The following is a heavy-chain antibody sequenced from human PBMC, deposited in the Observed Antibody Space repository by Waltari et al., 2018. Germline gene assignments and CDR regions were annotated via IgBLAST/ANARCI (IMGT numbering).Heavy chain of an antibody. V-gene: IGHV3-21*06. Sequence: VHLVASGGGLVKSGGSLRLSCAASGFLFSNCNMDWVRQAPGKGLEWVSSISSDGKYIYYADSVEGRFTVSRDNAKSSLFVQMNSLRAEDTAVYYCAREYYYDGSTYDHWGQGTLVTVSS. CDR1: GFLFSNCN. D-gene: IGHD3-22*01. CDR3: AREYYYDGSTYDH. CDR2: ISSDGKYI. J-gene: IGHJ4*02.